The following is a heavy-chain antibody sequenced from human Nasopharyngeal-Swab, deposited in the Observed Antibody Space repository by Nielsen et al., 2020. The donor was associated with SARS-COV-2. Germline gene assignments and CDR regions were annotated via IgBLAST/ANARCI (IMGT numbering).Heavy chain of an antibody. CDR3: ARETIVQDFDY. Sequence: WVRQAPGQGLEWMGWINTNTGNPTYAQGFTGRFVFSLDTSVGTAYLQISSLKAEDTAVYYCARETIVQDFDYWGQGTLVTVSS. CDR2: INTNTGNP. V-gene: IGHV7-4-1*02. D-gene: IGHD2/OR15-2a*01. J-gene: IGHJ4*02.